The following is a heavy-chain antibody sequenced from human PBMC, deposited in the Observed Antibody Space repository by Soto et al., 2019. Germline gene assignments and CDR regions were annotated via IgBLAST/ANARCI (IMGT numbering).Heavy chain of an antibody. CDR1: GGSISSYH. J-gene: IGHJ6*02. D-gene: IGHD2-15*01. CDR2: IYYTGST. Sequence: SETLSLTCTVSGGSISSYHWSWIRQPPGKGLEWLGYIYYTGSTNYNSSLKSRVTISVDTSKNLFSLKLSSVTAADTAMYYCARGCSGGSCYYYYYAMDVWGQGTTVTVSS. V-gene: IGHV4-59*01. CDR3: ARGCSGGSCYYYYYAMDV.